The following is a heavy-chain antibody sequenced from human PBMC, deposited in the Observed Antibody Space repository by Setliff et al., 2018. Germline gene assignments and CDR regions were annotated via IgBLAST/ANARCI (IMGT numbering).Heavy chain of an antibody. Sequence: PSETLSLTCTVSGGSISSSSYYWGWIRQPPGKGLEWIGSIYYSGSTYYNPSLKSRVTMSVDKSKNQFSLKLSSVTAADTAVYYCARVFPMVGATERRAFDIWGQGTVVTVSS. D-gene: IGHD1-26*01. CDR3: ARVFPMVGATERRAFDI. V-gene: IGHV4-39*07. J-gene: IGHJ3*02. CDR1: GGSISSSSYY. CDR2: IYYSGST.